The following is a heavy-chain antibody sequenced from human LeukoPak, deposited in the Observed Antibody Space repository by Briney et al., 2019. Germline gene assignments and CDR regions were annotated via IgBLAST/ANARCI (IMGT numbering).Heavy chain of an antibody. Sequence: ASVKVSCKASGYTFTSYDINWVRQATGQGLEWMGWMNPNSGNTGYAQKFQGRVTMTRNTSISTAYMELSSLRSEDTAVYYCAKDVKWNDDPLDYWGQGTLVTVSS. CDR1: GYTFTSYD. CDR3: AKDVKWNDDPLDY. J-gene: IGHJ4*02. D-gene: IGHD1-1*01. V-gene: IGHV1-8*01. CDR2: MNPNSGNT.